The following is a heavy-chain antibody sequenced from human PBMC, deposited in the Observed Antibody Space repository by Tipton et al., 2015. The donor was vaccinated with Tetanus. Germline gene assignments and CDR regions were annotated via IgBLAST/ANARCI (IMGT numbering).Heavy chain of an antibody. CDR1: GGSISSSY. CDR3: ARVACSSTSCYSHYFDY. V-gene: IGHV4-59*01. CDR2: MFYTGTS. Sequence: PGLVKPSETLSLTCTVSGGSISSSYWSFIRQPPGKGLEWIGRMFYTGTSDYNPSLKGRVSTSVDTSKRQFSLKLSSLTTADTAVYYCARVACSSTSCYSHYFDYWGPGSLVTVSS. D-gene: IGHD2-2*01. J-gene: IGHJ4*02.